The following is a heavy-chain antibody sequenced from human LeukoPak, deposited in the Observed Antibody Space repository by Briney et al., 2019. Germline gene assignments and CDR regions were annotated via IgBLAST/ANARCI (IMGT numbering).Heavy chain of an antibody. CDR3: ARGRGGRWLQSRNWFDP. J-gene: IGHJ5*02. D-gene: IGHD5-24*01. CDR2: ISAYNGNT. V-gene: IGHV1-18*01. CDR1: GYTFTSYG. Sequence: ASVKVSCKASGYTFTSYGISWVRQAPGQGLEWMGWISAYNGNTNYAQKLQGRVTMTTDTSTSTAYMELRSLRSDDTAVYYCARGRGGRWLQSRNWFDPWGQGTLVTVSS.